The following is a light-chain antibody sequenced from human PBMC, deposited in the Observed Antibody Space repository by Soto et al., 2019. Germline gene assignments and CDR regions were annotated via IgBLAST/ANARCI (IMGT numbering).Light chain of an antibody. V-gene: IGLV1-40*01. CDR3: HSYARSLSACV. CDR2: GNS. Sequence: QSVLTQPPSVSGAPGQRVTISCTGSSSNIGAGYDVHWYQQLPGTAPKLLIYGNSNRPSGVPDRFSGSKSGTSASLAITGLRPEDEADYYCHSYARSLSACVFGPGTTLTVL. J-gene: IGLJ1*01. CDR1: SSNIGAGYD.